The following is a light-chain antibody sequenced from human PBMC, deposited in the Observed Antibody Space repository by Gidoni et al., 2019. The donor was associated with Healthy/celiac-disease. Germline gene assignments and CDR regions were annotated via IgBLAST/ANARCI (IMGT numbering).Light chain of an antibody. V-gene: IGLV2-8*01. J-gene: IGLJ2*01. CDR1: SSDVGGYHY. Sequence: QSALTQPPSASGSPGQSVTISCTGTSSDVGGYHYVSWYQQHPGKAPKLMIYEVSKRPSGGPDRFSGSKSGNTASLTVSGLQAEDEADYYCSSYAGSNNYVVFGGGTKLTVL. CDR2: EVS. CDR3: SSYAGSNNYVV.